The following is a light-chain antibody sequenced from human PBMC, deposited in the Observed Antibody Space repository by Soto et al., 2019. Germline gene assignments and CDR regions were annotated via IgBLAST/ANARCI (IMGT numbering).Light chain of an antibody. V-gene: IGLV1-51*01. Sequence: QSVMTQPPSVSAAPGQKVTISCSGSSSNIGGNSVSWYQQLPGTAPKLLIYDDNKRPSGIPDRFSGSKSGTSATLGITGFHTGDEADYYCGSWDSSLRAYVFGTGTQLTVL. CDR2: DDN. CDR1: SSNIGGNS. CDR3: GSWDSSLRAYV. J-gene: IGLJ1*01.